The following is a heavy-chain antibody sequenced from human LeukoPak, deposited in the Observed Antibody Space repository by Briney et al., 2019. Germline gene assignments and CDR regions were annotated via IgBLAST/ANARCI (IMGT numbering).Heavy chain of an antibody. D-gene: IGHD5-18*01. Sequence: ATLEVSCKASGYTFTGYYMHWVRQASGQGLEWMGWINSNSGGTNYAQKFQGRVTMTRDTSISTAYMELSRLRSDDTAVYYCARDIVMVTYWFDPWGQGTLVTVSS. CDR3: ARDIVMVTYWFDP. CDR1: GYTFTGYY. V-gene: IGHV1-2*02. CDR2: INSNSGGT. J-gene: IGHJ5*02.